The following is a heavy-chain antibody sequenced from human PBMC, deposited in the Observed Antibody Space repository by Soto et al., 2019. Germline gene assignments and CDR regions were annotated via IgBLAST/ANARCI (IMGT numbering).Heavy chain of an antibody. V-gene: IGHV1-46*01. J-gene: IGHJ6*02. Sequence: VQLVQSGAEVKKPGASVKLSCKAPADTFTSYYIHWVRQAPGHGLEWMGIINPNGGSTRFAQTFQGRVTITADTSTYTVYMELSGLRSGDTAVYYCARGGYSSTWSNLLDRSGLDVWGQGTTVTVSS. CDR3: ARGGYSSTWSNLLDRSGLDV. D-gene: IGHD6-13*01. CDR2: INPNGGST. CDR1: ADTFTSYY.